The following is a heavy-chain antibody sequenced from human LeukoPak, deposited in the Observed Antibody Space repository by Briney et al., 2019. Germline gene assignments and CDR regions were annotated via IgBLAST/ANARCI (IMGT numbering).Heavy chain of an antibody. D-gene: IGHD2-15*01. J-gene: IGHJ2*01. Sequence: SSETLSLTCTVSGDSISSSDYYWGWIRQPPGKGLGWIGTISYSGSTYYNPSLQSRVTISVDTSKNQFSLKLSSVTAADTAVYYCARVRGYCSGGSCYGYWYFDLWGRGTLVTVSS. CDR1: GDSISSSDYY. CDR2: ISYSGST. V-gene: IGHV4-39*07. CDR3: ARVRGYCSGGSCYGYWYFDL.